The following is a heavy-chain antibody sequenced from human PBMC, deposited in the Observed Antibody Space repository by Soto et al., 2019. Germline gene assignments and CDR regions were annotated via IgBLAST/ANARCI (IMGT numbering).Heavy chain of an antibody. J-gene: IGHJ4*02. V-gene: IGHV3-48*02. CDR2: ISISSATI. CDR3: ARDSAGPFDY. D-gene: IGHD2-15*01. Sequence: GGSLRLSCVASGFTLRSYSMNWVRQAPGKGLEWIAYISISSATIYYADSVKGRFIVSRGNARNSLSLQMNSLRDEDTALYYCARDSAGPFDYWGQGTLVTVSS. CDR1: GFTLRSYS.